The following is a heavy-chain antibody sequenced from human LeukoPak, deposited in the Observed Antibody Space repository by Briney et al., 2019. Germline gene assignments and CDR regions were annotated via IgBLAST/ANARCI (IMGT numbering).Heavy chain of an antibody. CDR3: ARGRWDSSGWDAFDI. CDR1: GYTFTSYD. Sequence: ASVKVSYKASGYTFTSYDINWVRQATGQGLEWMGWMNPNSGNTGYAQKFQGRVTMTRNTSISTAYMELSSLRSEDTAVYYCARGRWDSSGWDAFDIWGQGTMVTVSS. V-gene: IGHV1-8*01. J-gene: IGHJ3*02. CDR2: MNPNSGNT. D-gene: IGHD6-19*01.